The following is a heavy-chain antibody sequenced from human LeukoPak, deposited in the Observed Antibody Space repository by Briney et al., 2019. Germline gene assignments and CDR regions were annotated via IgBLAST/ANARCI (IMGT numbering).Heavy chain of an antibody. CDR3: ARALYGDYVNFDY. J-gene: IGHJ4*02. CDR2: INYIGST. Sequence: PSETLSLTCSVSGGSVSNYYWSWIRQPPGKGLEWIGYINYIGSTNYNPSLKSRVTISVDTSKNQFSLNLSSVTAADTAVYYCARALYGDYVNFDYWGQGTLVTVSS. CDR1: GGSVSNYY. V-gene: IGHV4-59*02. D-gene: IGHD4-17*01.